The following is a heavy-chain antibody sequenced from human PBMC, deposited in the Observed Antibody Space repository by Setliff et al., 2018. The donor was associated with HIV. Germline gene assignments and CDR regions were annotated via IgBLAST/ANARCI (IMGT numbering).Heavy chain of an antibody. J-gene: IGHJ3*02. Sequence: SETLSLTCTVSGDSISSGGYYWSWIRQPAGQGLEWIGRIYTSGNTNYNPSTNYNPSLKSRITTSLETSRNQFSLGVTSVTATDTAVYYCTRQSPVAGSGAFDIWGQGTRVTVSS. CDR2: IYTSGNTNYNPST. CDR3: TRQSPVAGSGAFDI. V-gene: IGHV4-61*02. CDR1: GDSISSGGYY. D-gene: IGHD6-19*01.